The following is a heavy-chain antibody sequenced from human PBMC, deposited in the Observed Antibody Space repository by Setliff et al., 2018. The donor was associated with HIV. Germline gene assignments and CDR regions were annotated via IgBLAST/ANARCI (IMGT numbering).Heavy chain of an antibody. D-gene: IGHD1-1*01. J-gene: IGHJ3*02. Sequence: LSLTCTVSGGSMSPYYWSWIRQGDGIGLEWIGRIYGSGSTIYNPSLRSRVTMSVDVSKNQFSLKLSSVTAADTAVYYCARVFPPTRGATTNTPPGVFDIWGKGKMVTVSS. CDR3: ARVFPPTRGATTNTPPGVFDI. CDR1: GGSMSPYY. CDR2: IYGSGST. V-gene: IGHV4-4*07.